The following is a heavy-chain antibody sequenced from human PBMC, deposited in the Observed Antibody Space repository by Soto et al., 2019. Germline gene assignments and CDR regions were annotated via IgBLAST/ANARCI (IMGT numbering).Heavy chain of an antibody. V-gene: IGHV3-33*01. CDR3: ATGVDTAKSGY. Sequence: PGGSLRLSCAASGFTFSSYGMHWVRQAPGKGLEWVAVIWYDGSNKYYADSVKGRFTISRDTSKNMLYLQMNSLRAEDTAVYYCATGVDTAKSGYWGQGTLVTVSS. CDR2: IWYDGSNK. D-gene: IGHD5-18*01. CDR1: GFTFSSYG. J-gene: IGHJ4*02.